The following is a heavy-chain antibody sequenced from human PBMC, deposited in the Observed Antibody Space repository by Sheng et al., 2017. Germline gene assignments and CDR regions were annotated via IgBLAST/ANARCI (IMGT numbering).Heavy chain of an antibody. CDR1: GGTFSSYA. CDR3: ACHVVVVAATERYYGMDV. J-gene: IGHJ6*02. D-gene: IGHD2-15*01. V-gene: IGHV1-69*13. Sequence: QVQLVQSGAEVKKPGSSVKVSCKASGGTFSSYAISWVRQAPGQGLEWMGGIIPIFGTANYAQKFQGRVTITADESTSTAYMELSSLRSEDTAVYYCACHVVVVAATERYYGMDVWGQGTTVTVSS. CDR2: IIPIFGTA.